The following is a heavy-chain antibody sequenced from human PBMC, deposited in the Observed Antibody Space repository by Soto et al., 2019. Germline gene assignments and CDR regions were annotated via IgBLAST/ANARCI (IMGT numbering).Heavy chain of an antibody. CDR1: GYTLTSYG. V-gene: IGHV1-18*01. D-gene: IGHD2-2*01. CDR3: ARDRPYLLPGAMSIPYYYGMDV. J-gene: IGHJ6*02. Sequence: QVQLVQSGGEVKKPGASVKISCKASGYTLTSYGFSWVRQAPGQGLEWIGWISVYNSNTNYAQKVQGTVTMTTDTTTSXXYXELXSLTSDDTAVYYCARDRPYLLPGAMSIPYYYGMDVWGQGTTVTVSS. CDR2: ISVYNSNT.